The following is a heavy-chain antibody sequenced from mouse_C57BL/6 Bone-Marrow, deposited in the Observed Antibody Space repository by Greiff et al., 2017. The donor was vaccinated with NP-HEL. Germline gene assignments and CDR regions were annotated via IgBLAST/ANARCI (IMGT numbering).Heavy chain of an antibody. CDR3: VRQYDYDDYAMDY. D-gene: IGHD2-4*01. V-gene: IGHV10-1*01. J-gene: IGHJ4*01. Sequence: EVHLVESGGGLVQPKGSLKLSCAASGFSFNTYAMNWVRQAPGTGLEWVARIRSKSNNYATYYADSVKDRFTISRDDSESMLYLQMNNLKTEDTAMYYCVRQYDYDDYAMDYWGQGTSVTVSS. CDR1: GFSFNTYA. CDR2: IRSKSNNYAT.